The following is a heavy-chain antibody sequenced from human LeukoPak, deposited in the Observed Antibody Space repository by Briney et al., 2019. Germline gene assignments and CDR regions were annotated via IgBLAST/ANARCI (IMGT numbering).Heavy chain of an antibody. Sequence: GRSLRLSCAASGFTFSSYGMHWVRQAPGKGLEWVAVIWYDGSNKYYADSVKGRFTISRDNSKNTLYLQMNSLRAEDTAVYYCAKDRRRFLESFDYWGQGNLVTVSS. CDR3: AKDRRRFLESFDY. D-gene: IGHD3-3*01. CDR1: GFTFSSYG. CDR2: IWYDGSNK. J-gene: IGHJ4*02. V-gene: IGHV3-33*06.